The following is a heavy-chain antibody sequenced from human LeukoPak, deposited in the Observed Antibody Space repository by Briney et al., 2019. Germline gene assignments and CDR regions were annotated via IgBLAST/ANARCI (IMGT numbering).Heavy chain of an antibody. D-gene: IGHD3-22*01. CDR1: GFTFSSYA. CDR3: AKSSYYDSSGFYREHYFDY. CDR2: ISGSGDNT. V-gene: IGHV3-23*01. J-gene: IGHJ4*02. Sequence: GGSLRLSCAASGFTFSSYAMSWVRQAPGKGLEWVSGISGSGDNTYYADSVKGRFTISRDNSKNTLYPQMNSLRAEDTAVYYCAKSSYYDSSGFYREHYFDYWGQGTLVTVSS.